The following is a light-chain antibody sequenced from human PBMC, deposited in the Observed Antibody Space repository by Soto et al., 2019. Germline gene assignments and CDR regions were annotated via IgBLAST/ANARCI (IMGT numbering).Light chain of an antibody. J-gene: IGKJ5*01. CDR1: QSVSSY. CDR2: DAS. Sequence: EIVLTQSPATLSLSPGERATLSCRASQSVSSYLACYQQKPGQAPSLLIYDASNRAIGIPARFSVSGSGTYFTLTITRIEPEDFAVDYCQQRSNSITFGQRTRLEIK. CDR3: QQRSNSIT. V-gene: IGKV3-11*01.